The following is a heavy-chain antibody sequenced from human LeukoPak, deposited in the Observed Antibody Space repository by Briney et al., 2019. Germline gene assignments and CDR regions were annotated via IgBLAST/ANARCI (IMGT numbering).Heavy chain of an antibody. J-gene: IGHJ4*02. CDR1: GGTFSSYA. V-gene: IGHV1-69*01. CDR2: IIPIFGTA. D-gene: IGHD3-10*01. CDR3: ARPPMVRGKSGY. Sequence: SVKVSCKASGGTFSSYAISWVRQAPGQGLEWMGGIIPIFGTANYAQKFQGRVTITADESTSTAYMELSSLRSEDTAVYYCARPPMVRGKSGYWGQGTLVTVSS.